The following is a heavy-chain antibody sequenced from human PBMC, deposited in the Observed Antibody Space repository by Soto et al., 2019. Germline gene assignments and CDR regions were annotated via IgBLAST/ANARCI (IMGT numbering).Heavy chain of an antibody. Sequence: QVQLVQSGDEVKKPGASVKVSCKASGYIFVNYGIAWVRQAPGQGLEWMGWISPYTGNTHSATKVQGRLTMTTDTSTSTVYMDLGSLTSEDTDVYYCVMVDNYVTPTPQDVWGQGSTVTVSS. CDR3: VMVDNYVTPTPQDV. CDR2: ISPYTGNT. J-gene: IGHJ6*02. V-gene: IGHV1-18*01. CDR1: GYIFVNYG. D-gene: IGHD3-16*01.